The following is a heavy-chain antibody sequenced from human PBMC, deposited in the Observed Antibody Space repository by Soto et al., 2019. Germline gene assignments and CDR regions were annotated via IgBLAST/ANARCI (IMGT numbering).Heavy chain of an antibody. D-gene: IGHD6-19*01. J-gene: IGHJ4*02. V-gene: IGHV3-13*01. CDR3: ARSIGMGSGWHFDY. CDR1: GFTFSSYD. Sequence: GGSLRLSCAASGFTFSSYDMHWVRQATGKGLEWVSAIGTAGDTYYPGSVKGRFTISRENAKNSLYLQMNSLRAGDTAVYYCARSIGMGSGWHFDYWGQGTLVTVS. CDR2: IGTAGDT.